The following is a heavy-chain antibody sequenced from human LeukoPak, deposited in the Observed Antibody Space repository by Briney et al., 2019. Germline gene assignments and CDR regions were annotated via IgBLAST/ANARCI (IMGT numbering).Heavy chain of an antibody. CDR2: IIHGGST. CDR1: GGSFSGYY. D-gene: IGHD7-27*01. Sequence: SETLSLPCAVYGGSFSGYYWGWIRRSPGKAREWFGEIIHGGSTNYDPSLTRRSTISVDTTPNQISMWLTSVTAPGTAVYYCARVAGDPIYYYYYMDVWGKGTTVTVSS. CDR3: ARVAGDPIYYYYYMDV. J-gene: IGHJ6*03. V-gene: IGHV4-34*12.